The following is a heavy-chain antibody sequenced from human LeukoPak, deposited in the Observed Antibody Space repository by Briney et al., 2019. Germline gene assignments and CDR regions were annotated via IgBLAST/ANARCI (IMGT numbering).Heavy chain of an antibody. J-gene: IGHJ3*02. Sequence: PGGSLRLSCAASGFTFSSYGIHWVRQAPGKGLEWVTFIRYDGSTKYYADSVKGRFTISRDNAKNSLYLQMNSLRAEDTAVYYCARVRGSYLWLAAFDIWGQGTMVTVSS. CDR1: GFTFSSYG. D-gene: IGHD1-26*01. CDR3: ARVRGSYLWLAAFDI. CDR2: IRYDGSTK. V-gene: IGHV3-30*02.